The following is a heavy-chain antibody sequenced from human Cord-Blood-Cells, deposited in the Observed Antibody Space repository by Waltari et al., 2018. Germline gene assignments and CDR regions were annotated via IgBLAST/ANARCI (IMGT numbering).Heavy chain of an antibody. Sequence: QVQLVQSGAEVKKPGASVKVSCKASGYTFTSYDNNWVRQATGQGLEWMGWMNPNSGNTGYAQKFQGRVTMTRNTSISTAYMELSSLRSEDTAVYYCAREYSSSSRGYYYGMDVWGQGTTVTVSS. CDR1: GYTFTSYD. D-gene: IGHD6-6*01. J-gene: IGHJ6*02. CDR2: MNPNSGNT. CDR3: AREYSSSSRGYYYGMDV. V-gene: IGHV1-8*01.